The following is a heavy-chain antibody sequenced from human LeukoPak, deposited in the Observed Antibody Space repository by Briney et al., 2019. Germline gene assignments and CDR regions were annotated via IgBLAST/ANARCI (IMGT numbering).Heavy chain of an antibody. V-gene: IGHV4-61*01. J-gene: IGHJ4*02. CDR2: IYYSGST. CDR1: GGSVSSGSYY. Sequence: KPSETLSLTCTVSGGSVSSGSYYWSWIRQPPGQGLEWIGYIYYSGSTNYNPSLKSRVTISVDTSKNQFSLKLSSVTAADTAVYYCAGYYYGSGSDIYFDYWGQGTLVTVSS. D-gene: IGHD3-10*01. CDR3: AGYYYGSGSDIYFDY.